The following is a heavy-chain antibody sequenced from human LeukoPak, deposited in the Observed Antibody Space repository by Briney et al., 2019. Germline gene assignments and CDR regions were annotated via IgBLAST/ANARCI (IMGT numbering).Heavy chain of an antibody. J-gene: IGHJ4*02. CDR2: IYYSGST. D-gene: IGHD1/OR15-1a*01. V-gene: IGHV4-59*01. CDR3: AGAFLGTWYYFNY. Sequence: SETLSLTCTVSGGSISTYYWGWIRQPPGKGLEWIGYIYYSGSTTYNPSLKSRVTISVDTSKNQFSLNLRSVTAADTAVYYCAGAFLGTWYYFNYWGQGTLVTVSS. CDR1: GGSISTYY.